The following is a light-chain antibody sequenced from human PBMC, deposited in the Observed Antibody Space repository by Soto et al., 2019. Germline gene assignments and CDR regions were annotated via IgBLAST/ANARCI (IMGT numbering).Light chain of an antibody. CDR3: QQYGRSPWT. CDR2: GAS. CDR1: QSVDSNY. J-gene: IGKJ1*01. V-gene: IGKV3-20*01. Sequence: EIVLTQSPGTLSLSPGERATLSCRASQSVDSNYLAWYKQKPGQAPRLLIHGASSRATGIPDRFSGSGSGADFTLTISRLEPEDVAVYYCQQYGRSPWTFGQGTRVEIK.